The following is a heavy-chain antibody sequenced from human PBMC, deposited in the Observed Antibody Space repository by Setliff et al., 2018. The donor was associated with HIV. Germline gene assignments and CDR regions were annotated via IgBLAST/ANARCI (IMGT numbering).Heavy chain of an antibody. J-gene: IGHJ6*03. CDR1: GGSISSYY. V-gene: IGHV4-59*01. Sequence: PSQTLSLTCTVSGGSISSYYWSWIRQPPGKGLEWIGYIYYSGSTNYNPSLKSRVTISVDTSKNQFSLKLNSVTAADTAVYYCARQITMVRGVYQPYYYYYMDVWGKGTTVTVSS. D-gene: IGHD3-10*01. CDR3: ARQITMVRGVYQPYYYYYMDV. CDR2: IYYSGST.